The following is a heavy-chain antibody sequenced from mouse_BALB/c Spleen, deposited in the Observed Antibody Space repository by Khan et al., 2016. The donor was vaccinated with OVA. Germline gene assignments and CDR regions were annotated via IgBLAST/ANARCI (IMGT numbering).Heavy chain of an antibody. J-gene: IGHJ3*01. Sequence: EVELVESGGGLVKPGGSLKLSCAASGFTFSNYAMSWVRQTPEKRLEWVASISSGGSTYYPDSVKGRFTISRDNARNILYLQMSSLRSEDTAMYYCASDYWLTYWGQGTLVTVSA. CDR1: GFTFSNYA. CDR2: ISSGGST. CDR3: ASDYWLTY. V-gene: IGHV5-6-5*01. D-gene: IGHD2-13*01.